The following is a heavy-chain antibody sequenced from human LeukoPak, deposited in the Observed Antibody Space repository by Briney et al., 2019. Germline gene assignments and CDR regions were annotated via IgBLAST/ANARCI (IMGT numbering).Heavy chain of an antibody. CDR3: ASSTGDPPYDAFDT. CDR2: ISYSGST. J-gene: IGHJ3*02. CDR1: GGSITNYY. Sequence: PSETLSLTCTVSGGSITNYYWSWIRQPPGKGLEWIGYISYSGSTDYNPSLKSRVTISGDTSKNQLSLKVSSVTAADTAVYYCASSTGDPPYDAFDTWGQGTMVTVSS. V-gene: IGHV4-59*08. D-gene: IGHD7-27*01.